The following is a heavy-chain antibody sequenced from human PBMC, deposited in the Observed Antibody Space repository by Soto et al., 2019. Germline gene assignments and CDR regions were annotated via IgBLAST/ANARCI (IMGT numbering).Heavy chain of an antibody. CDR3: ALNIAAAGTNWFDP. J-gene: IGHJ5*02. CDR1: GYTFTSYG. V-gene: IGHV1-18*01. Sequence: QVQLVQSGAEVKKPGASVKVSCKASGYTFTSYGISWVRQAPGQGLEWMGWISAYNGNTNYAQKLQGRVTMTTDTATSTAYLELRSLRSDDTAVYYCALNIAAAGTNWFDPWGQGTLVTVSS. CDR2: ISAYNGNT. D-gene: IGHD6-13*01.